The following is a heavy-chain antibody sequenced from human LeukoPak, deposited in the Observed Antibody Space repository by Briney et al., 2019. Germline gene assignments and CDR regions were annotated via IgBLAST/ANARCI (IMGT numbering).Heavy chain of an antibody. CDR1: GYTFTTYG. CDR3: ARDPSNTSGRYIYFDS. J-gene: IGHJ4*02. CDR2: ISTYNGDT. D-gene: IGHD6-19*01. Sequence: ASEKVSSTASGYTFTTYGITWVRQAPGEGLEWMGWISTYNGDTNYAQNLQSRVTMARDTSTSTAYMELRSLRSDDTAVYYCARDPSNTSGRYIYFDSWSQGTLVTVST. V-gene: IGHV1-18*01.